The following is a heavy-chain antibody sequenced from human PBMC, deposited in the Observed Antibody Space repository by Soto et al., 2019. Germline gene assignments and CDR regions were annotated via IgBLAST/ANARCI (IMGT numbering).Heavy chain of an antibody. V-gene: IGHV3-53*01. CDR2: IYSGGST. Sequence: PGGSLRLSCAGSWFTVSSNYMSWFRQSPGKGLEWVSVIYSGGSTYYADSVKGRFSISRDNSKNTLYLQVNSLRAEDTAVYSCAKSGREYYYGIDVWGQGPPRTVS. J-gene: IGHJ6*02. CDR3: AKSGREYYYGIDV. D-gene: IGHD2-15*01. CDR1: WFTVSSNY.